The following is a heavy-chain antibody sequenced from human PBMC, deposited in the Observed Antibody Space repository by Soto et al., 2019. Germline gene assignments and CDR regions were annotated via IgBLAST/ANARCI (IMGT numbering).Heavy chain of an antibody. V-gene: IGHV5-51*01. CDR2: IYPGDSDT. D-gene: IGHD5-12*01. Sequence: GESLKISCQGSGYRFTTSWIGWVRQMPGKGLEWMGTIYPGDSDTRYGPSFQGQVTISADKSMGTAYLQWRSLKASDTAMYYCARSGYSSHGMDVWGQGTTVTVSS. CDR1: GYRFTTSW. J-gene: IGHJ6*02. CDR3: ARSGYSSHGMDV.